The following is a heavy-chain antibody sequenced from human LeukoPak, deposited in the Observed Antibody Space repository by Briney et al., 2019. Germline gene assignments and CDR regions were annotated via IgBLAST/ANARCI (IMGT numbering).Heavy chain of an antibody. Sequence: GGSLRLSCAASGFTFSSYAMSWVRQAPGKGLEWVSAISGSGGSTYYADSVKGRFTTSRDNSKNTLYLQMNSLRAEDTAVYYCAKDLREYYYDSSGYYYFQHWGQGTLVTVSS. D-gene: IGHD3-22*01. CDR1: GFTFSSYA. CDR3: AKDLREYYYDSSGYYYFQH. V-gene: IGHV3-23*01. J-gene: IGHJ1*01. CDR2: ISGSGGST.